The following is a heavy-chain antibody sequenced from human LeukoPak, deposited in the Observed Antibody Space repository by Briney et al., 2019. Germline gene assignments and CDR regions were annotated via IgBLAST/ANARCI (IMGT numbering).Heavy chain of an antibody. CDR3: ARDHVGLPDY. V-gene: IGHV4-39*07. CDR1: GDSISSSSYY. CDR2: IYYSGST. D-gene: IGHD5-18*01. Sequence: SETLSLTCTVSGDSISSSSYYWGWIRQPPGKGLEWIGSIYYSGSTYYNPSLKSRVTISVDTSKNQFSLKLSSVTAADTAVYYCARDHVGLPDYWGQGTLVTVSS. J-gene: IGHJ4*02.